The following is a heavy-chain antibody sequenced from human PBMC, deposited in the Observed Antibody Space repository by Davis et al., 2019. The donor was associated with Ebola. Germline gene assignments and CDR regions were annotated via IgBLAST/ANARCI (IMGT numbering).Heavy chain of an antibody. CDR3: ARGWGNSLGNDF. D-gene: IGHD4-23*01. CDR1: GASISSRSYY. V-gene: IGHV4-39*01. Sequence: SETLSLTCTVSGASISSRSYYWGWIRQPPGKGLEWVGSFSYGDNTHYYNPSLRSRVTISLDTSNNQFSLKLSSVTAADTAVYYCARGWGNSLGNDFWGQGTLVTVSS. CDR2: FSYGDNT. J-gene: IGHJ4*02.